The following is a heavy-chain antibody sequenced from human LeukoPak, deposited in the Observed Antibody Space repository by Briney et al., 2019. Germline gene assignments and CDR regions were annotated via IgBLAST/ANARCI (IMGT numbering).Heavy chain of an antibody. CDR2: IISGTTI. CDR1: GFTFSDYY. J-gene: IGHJ6*03. Sequence: GGSLRLSCAASGFTFSDYYMSWIRQAPGKGLEWISYIISGTTIYYADSVKDRFTISRDNAKNSLYLQMNSLRAEDTAVYYCARGNYYYYYMDVWGKGTTVTISS. V-gene: IGHV3-11*01. CDR3: ARGNYYYYYMDV.